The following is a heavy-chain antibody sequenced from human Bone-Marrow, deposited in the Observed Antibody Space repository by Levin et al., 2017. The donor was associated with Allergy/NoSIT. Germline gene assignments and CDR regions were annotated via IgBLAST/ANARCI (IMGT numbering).Heavy chain of an antibody. CDR2: IWYDGSNK. Sequence: LSLTCAASGFTFRSYGMHWVRQAPGKGLEWVAVIWYDGSNKYYADSVKGRFTISRDNSKNTLYLQMNSLRAEDTAVYYCARDFPTDWGQGTLVTVSS. CDR3: ARDFPTD. CDR1: GFTFRSYG. V-gene: IGHV3-33*01. J-gene: IGHJ4*02. D-gene: IGHD1-14*01.